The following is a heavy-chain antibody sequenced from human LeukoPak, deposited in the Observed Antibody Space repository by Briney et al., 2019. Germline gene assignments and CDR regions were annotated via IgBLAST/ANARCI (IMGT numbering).Heavy chain of an antibody. V-gene: IGHV1-18*01. D-gene: IGHD1-26*01. CDR3: ARAGGWELLDHTNWFDP. Sequence: GASVKVSCTASGYTFINFGITWVRQAPGQGPEWMGWISSYHGKTNYAQNLQGRVTMTTDTSTGTAYMELRSLTSDDTAIYYCARAGGWELLDHTNWFDPWGQGTLVTVSA. CDR1: GYTFINFG. J-gene: IGHJ5*02. CDR2: ISSYHGKT.